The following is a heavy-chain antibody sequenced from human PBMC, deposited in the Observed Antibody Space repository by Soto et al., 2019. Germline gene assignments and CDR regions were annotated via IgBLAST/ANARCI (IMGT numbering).Heavy chain of an antibody. CDR2: INHSGST. D-gene: IGHD5-12*01. V-gene: IGHV4-34*01. CDR1: GGSFSGYD. J-gene: IGHJ4*02. CDR3: AKDLGYSGYRW. Sequence: SETLSLTCAVYGGSFSGYDWTWIRQPPGTGLEWIGEINHSGSTNYNPSLKSRVTISRDNSKNTLYLQMNSLRAEDTAVYYCAKDLGYSGYRWWGQGTLVTVSS.